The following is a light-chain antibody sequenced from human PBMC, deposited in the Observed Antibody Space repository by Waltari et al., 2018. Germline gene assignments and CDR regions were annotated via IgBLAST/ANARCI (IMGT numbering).Light chain of an antibody. V-gene: IGLV3-19*01. CDR1: SLRKHY. CDR2: GKN. CDR3: KSRDNSGNHLV. J-gene: IGLJ3*02. Sequence: SSELTQDPAVSVALGQTVRITCQGDSLRKHYTTRYQQKPGQAPVLVMYGKNNRPSGIPDRFSGSRSGDTASLSITGAQAEDEADYYCKSRDNSGNHLVFGGGTKLTVL.